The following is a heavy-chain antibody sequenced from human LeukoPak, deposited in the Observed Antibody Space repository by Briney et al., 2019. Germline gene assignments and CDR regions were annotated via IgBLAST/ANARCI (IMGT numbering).Heavy chain of an antibody. CDR2: IYSGGST. J-gene: IGHJ4*02. D-gene: IGHD3-22*01. Sequence: GGSLRLSCAASGFTFSDYYMSWVRQAPGKGLEWVSVIYSGGSTYYADSVKGRFTISRDNSKNTLYLQMNSLRAEDTAVYYCAREAPYYYDSSGYSYFDYWGQGTLVTVSS. V-gene: IGHV3-66*01. CDR1: GFTFSDYY. CDR3: AREAPYYYDSSGYSYFDY.